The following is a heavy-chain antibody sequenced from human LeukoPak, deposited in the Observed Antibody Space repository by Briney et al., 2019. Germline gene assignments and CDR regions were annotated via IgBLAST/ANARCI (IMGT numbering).Heavy chain of an antibody. V-gene: IGHV3-53*01. J-gene: IGHJ4*02. D-gene: IGHD3-22*01. CDR2: IYSGGTT. Sequence: GRSLRLSCAASGFTVTSNYMSWVRQAPGKGLEWVSVIYSGGTTYYADSVKGRFTISRDISKNTLYLQMDSLRVEDTAVYYCARMLISSGYYVDSWGQGTLVTVSS. CDR1: GFTVTSNY. CDR3: ARMLISSGYYVDS.